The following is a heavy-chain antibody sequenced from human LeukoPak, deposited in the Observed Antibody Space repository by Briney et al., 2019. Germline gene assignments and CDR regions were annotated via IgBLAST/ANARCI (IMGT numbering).Heavy chain of an antibody. Sequence: GESLKISCKGSGYSFTSYWIGWVRQMPGKGLEWMGIIYPGDSYTRYSPSFQGQVTISADKSISTAYLQWSSLKASDTAMYYCARQYGSGSYYNEELPFDYWGQGTLVTVSS. J-gene: IGHJ4*02. D-gene: IGHD3-10*01. CDR1: GYSFTSYW. CDR2: IYPGDSYT. CDR3: ARQYGSGSYYNEELPFDY. V-gene: IGHV5-51*01.